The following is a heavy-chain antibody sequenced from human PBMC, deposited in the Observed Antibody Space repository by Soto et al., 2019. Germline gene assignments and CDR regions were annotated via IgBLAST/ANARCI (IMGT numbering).Heavy chain of an antibody. CDR3: ARGSSSWGSDGWFDP. CDR1: GGTFSSYT. CDR2: IIPILGIA. Sequence: ASVKVSCKASGGTFSSYTISWVRQAPGQGLEWMGRIIPILGIANYAQKFQGRVTITADKSTSTAYMELSSLRSEDTAVYYCARGSSSWGSDGWFDPWGQGTLVTVS. V-gene: IGHV1-69*02. D-gene: IGHD6-13*01. J-gene: IGHJ5*02.